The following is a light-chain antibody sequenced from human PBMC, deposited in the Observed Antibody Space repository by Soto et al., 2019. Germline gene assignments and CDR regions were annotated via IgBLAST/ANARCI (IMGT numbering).Light chain of an antibody. CDR3: QTWGTGNVV. V-gene: IGLV4-69*01. CDR1: SGHSSYA. Sequence: QPVLTQSPFASASLGASVKLTCTLSSGHSSYAIAWHQQQPEKGPRYLMKLNSDGSHSKGDGIPDRFSGSSSGAERYLTISSLQSEDEADYYCQTWGTGNVVFGGGTKLTVL. CDR2: LNSDGSH. J-gene: IGLJ2*01.